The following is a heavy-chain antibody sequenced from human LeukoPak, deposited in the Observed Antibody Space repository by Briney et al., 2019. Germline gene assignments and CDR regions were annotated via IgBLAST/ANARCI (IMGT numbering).Heavy chain of an antibody. CDR3: AKDSGYCTNGVCYMTGWFDP. J-gene: IGHJ5*02. V-gene: IGHV3-30*18. Sequence: GGSLRLSCAASGFTFSSYSMNWVRQAPGKGLEWVAVISYDGSNKYYADSVKGRFTISRDNSKNTLYLQMNSLRAEDTAVYYCAKDSGYCTNGVCYMTGWFDPWGQGTLVTVSS. D-gene: IGHD2-8*01. CDR1: GFTFSSYS. CDR2: ISYDGSNK.